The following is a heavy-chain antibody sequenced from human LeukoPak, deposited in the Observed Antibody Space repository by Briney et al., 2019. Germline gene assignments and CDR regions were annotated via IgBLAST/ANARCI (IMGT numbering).Heavy chain of an antibody. Sequence: SVKVSCKASGGTFSSYAISWVRQAPGQGLEWMGGIIPIFGTANYAQKFQGRVTITADESTSTAYMELSSLRSEDTAVYYCATHEANHYYYYYMDVWGKGTTVTVSS. CDR3: ATHEANHYYYYYMDV. J-gene: IGHJ6*03. CDR2: IIPIFGTA. CDR1: GGTFSSYA. V-gene: IGHV1-69*01.